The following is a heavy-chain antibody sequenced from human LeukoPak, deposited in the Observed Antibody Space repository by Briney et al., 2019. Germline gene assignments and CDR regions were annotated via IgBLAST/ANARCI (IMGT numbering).Heavy chain of an antibody. CDR3: ARAGDGYNYSPLLDY. CDR2: INAGNGNT. Sequence: RASVKVSCKASGYTSTSYAMHWVRQAPGQRLEWMGWINAGNGNTKYSQKFQGRVTITRDTSASTAYMELSSLRSEDTAVYYCARAGDGYNYSPLLDYWGQGTLVTVSS. J-gene: IGHJ4*02. D-gene: IGHD5-24*01. V-gene: IGHV1-3*01. CDR1: GYTSTSYA.